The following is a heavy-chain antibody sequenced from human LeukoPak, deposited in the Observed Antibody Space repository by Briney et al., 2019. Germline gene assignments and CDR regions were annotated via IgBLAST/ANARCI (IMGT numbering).Heavy chain of an antibody. D-gene: IGHD3-22*01. V-gene: IGHV7-4-1*02. J-gene: IGHJ4*02. CDR2: INTNTGHP. CDR1: GYTFTKYA. CDR3: ARIDPDGSGYYYYFDH. Sequence: GASVKVSCKASGYTFTKYAMNWVRQAPGQGLEWMGWINTNTGHPTYAQGFTGRFVFSLGTSVRTAYLQISSLKAEDTAVYYCARIDPDGSGYYYYFDHWGQGTLVTVSS.